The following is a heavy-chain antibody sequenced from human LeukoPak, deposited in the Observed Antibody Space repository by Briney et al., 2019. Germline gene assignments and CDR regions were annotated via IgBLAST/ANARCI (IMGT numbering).Heavy chain of an antibody. CDR2: IRYDGNNK. D-gene: IGHD3-3*01. V-gene: IGHV3-30*02. Sequence: PGGSLRLSCAASGFTFSSYGMHWVRQAPGKGLEWVAFIRYDGNNKYYADSVKGRFTISRDNSKNTLYLQMNSLRAEDTAVYYCAKDLGGHQYYFDYWGQGTLVTVSS. J-gene: IGHJ4*02. CDR1: GFTFSSYG. CDR3: AKDLGGHQYYFDY.